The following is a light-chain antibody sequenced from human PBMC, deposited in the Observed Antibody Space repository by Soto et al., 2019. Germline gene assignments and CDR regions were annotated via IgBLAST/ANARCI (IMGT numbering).Light chain of an antibody. J-gene: IGKJ4*01. CDR3: QTFRSSAIS. CDR2: DAS. CDR1: QGIGSA. Sequence: ALQLTQYPSSLSASVGDRVSITCRASQGIGSALAWYQLKPGAAPALLIYDASTLESGVPSRFSGSRSGADFTLTISSLQPEDFATYYCQTFRSSAISFGGGTKVDI. V-gene: IGKV1-13*02.